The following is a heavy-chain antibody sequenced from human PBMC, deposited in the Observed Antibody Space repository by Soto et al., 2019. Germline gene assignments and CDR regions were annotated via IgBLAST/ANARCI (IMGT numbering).Heavy chain of an antibody. J-gene: IGHJ4*02. CDR2: ISGSGGST. D-gene: IGHD3-9*01. CDR3: AKESELLRYFDWLPDY. CDR1: GFTFSSYA. V-gene: IGHV3-23*01. Sequence: EVQLLESGGGLVQPGGSLRLSCAASGFTFSSYAMSWVRQAPGKGLEWVSAISGSGGSTYYADSVKGRFTISRDNSKNPLYLQMNSLRAEDTAVYYCAKESELLRYFDWLPDYWGQGTLVTVSS.